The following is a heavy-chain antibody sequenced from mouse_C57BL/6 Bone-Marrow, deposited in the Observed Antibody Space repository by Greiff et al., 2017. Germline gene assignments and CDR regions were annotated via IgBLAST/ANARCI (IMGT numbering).Heavy chain of an antibody. Sequence: DVQLQESGPELVKPGASVKISCKASGYSFTGYYMNWVKQSPEKSLEWIGEINPSTGGTTYNQKFKAKATLTVDKSSSTAYMQLKSLTSEDSAVYYCATLSTMVRGWFAYWGQGTLVTVSA. CDR2: INPSTGGT. J-gene: IGHJ3*01. CDR1: GYSFTGYY. D-gene: IGHD2-2*01. V-gene: IGHV1-42*01. CDR3: ATLSTMVRGWFAY.